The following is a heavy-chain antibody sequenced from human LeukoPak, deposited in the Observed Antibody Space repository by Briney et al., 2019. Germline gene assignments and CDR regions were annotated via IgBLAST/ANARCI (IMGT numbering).Heavy chain of an antibody. CDR1: GFTFSSYG. CDR3: AKDWLYCSNTSCYDYFDY. Sequence: PGRSLRLSCAASGFTFSSYGMHWVRQAPGKGLERVAVISYDGSNKYYADSVKGRFTISRDNSKNTLYLQMNSLRAEDTAVYYCAKDWLYCSNTSCYDYFDYWGQGTLVTVSS. CDR2: ISYDGSNK. D-gene: IGHD2-2*01. J-gene: IGHJ4*02. V-gene: IGHV3-30*18.